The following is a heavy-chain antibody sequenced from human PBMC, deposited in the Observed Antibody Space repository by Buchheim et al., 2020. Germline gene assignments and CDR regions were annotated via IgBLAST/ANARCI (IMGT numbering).Heavy chain of an antibody. CDR2: ISYDGSNK. CDR3: ASETYYYYYGMDV. V-gene: IGHV3-30*04. Sequence: QVQLVESGGGVVQPGRSLRLSCAASGFTFSSYAMHWVRQAPGKGLEWVAVISYDGSNKYYADSVKGRFTISRDNSKNKLYLQMNSLRAEDTAVYYCASETYYYYYGMDVWGQGTT. J-gene: IGHJ6*02. CDR1: GFTFSSYA.